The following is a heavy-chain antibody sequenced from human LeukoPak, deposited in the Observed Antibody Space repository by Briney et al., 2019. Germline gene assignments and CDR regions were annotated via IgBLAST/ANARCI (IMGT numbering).Heavy chain of an antibody. CDR3: ARDLGDYGGY. J-gene: IGHJ4*02. CDR1: GYTLTELS. CDR2: FDPEDGET. V-gene: IGHV1-24*01. Sequence: GASVKVSCKVSGYTLTELSMHWVRQAPGKGLEWMGGFDPEDGETIYAQKFQGRVTMTRNTSISTAYMELSSLRSEDTAVYYCARDLGDYGGYWGQGTLVTVSS. D-gene: IGHD4-17*01.